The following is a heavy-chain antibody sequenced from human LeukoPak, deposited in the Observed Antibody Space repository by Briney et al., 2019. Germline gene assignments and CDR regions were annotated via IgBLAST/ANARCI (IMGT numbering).Heavy chain of an antibody. Sequence: SETLSLTCTVSGGSISSYYWSWIRQPPGKGLEWIGYIYYSGSTYYNPSLKSRVTISVDTSKNQFSLKLSSVTAADTAVYYCARHVFLVLNGYDLYAFDIWGQGTMVTVSS. CDR3: ARHVFLVLNGYDLYAFDI. CDR2: IYYSGST. V-gene: IGHV4-59*08. D-gene: IGHD5-12*01. J-gene: IGHJ3*02. CDR1: GGSISSYY.